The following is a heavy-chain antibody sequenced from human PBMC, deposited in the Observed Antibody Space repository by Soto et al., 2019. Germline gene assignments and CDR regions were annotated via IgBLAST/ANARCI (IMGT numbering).Heavy chain of an antibody. D-gene: IGHD2-15*01. J-gene: IGHJ4*02. Sequence: QVQLQQWGAGLLKPSETLSLTCAVYGGSFSGYYWSWIRQPPGKGLEWIGEINHSGSTNYNPSLKSRVTISVDTSKNQCSLKLSSVTAADTAVYYCARGARRYCSGGSCYSDFDYWGQGTLVTVSS. V-gene: IGHV4-34*01. CDR3: ARGARRYCSGGSCYSDFDY. CDR2: INHSGST. CDR1: GGSFSGYY.